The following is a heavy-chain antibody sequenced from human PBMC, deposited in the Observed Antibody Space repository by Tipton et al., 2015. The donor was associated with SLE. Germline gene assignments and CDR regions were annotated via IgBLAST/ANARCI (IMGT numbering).Heavy chain of an antibody. CDR1: GGSFSSHY. D-gene: IGHD1-26*01. CDR2: IYYSGCT. J-gene: IGHJ4*02. V-gene: IGHV4-59*11. Sequence: TLSLTCTVSGGSFSSHYWSWIRQPPGKGLEWIGYIYYSGCTNYNPSLKSRVTLSVDTSKNQFSLKLSSVTAADTAVYYCARSESYYSALTYWGQGTLVTVSS. CDR3: ARSESYYSALTY.